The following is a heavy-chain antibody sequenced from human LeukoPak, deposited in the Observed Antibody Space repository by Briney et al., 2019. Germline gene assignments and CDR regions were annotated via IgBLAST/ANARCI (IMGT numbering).Heavy chain of an antibody. CDR1: GYTFSNYG. CDR3: ARVGGYSSSLVY. J-gene: IGHJ4*02. Sequence: ASVKVSCRASGYTFSNYGISWVRQAPGQGLEWMGWISAYNGNANYAQKFQGRVTMTTDTSTSTAYMEPRSLRSDDTAMYYCARVGGYSSSLVYWGQGILVTVSS. CDR2: ISAYNGNA. D-gene: IGHD6-13*01. V-gene: IGHV1-18*01.